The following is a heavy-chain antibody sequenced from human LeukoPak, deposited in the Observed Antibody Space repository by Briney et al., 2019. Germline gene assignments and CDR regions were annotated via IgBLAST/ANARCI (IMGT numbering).Heavy chain of an antibody. Sequence: GGSLRLSCAASGFTFSGHAMSWVRQAPGKGLEWVSSINAAADTTYYGDSVKGRFTISRDNSKNTLALQMSSPRAEDTAVYYCAKQLGYCSDGSCYFPYWGQGTLVTVSS. J-gene: IGHJ4*02. CDR1: GFTFSGHA. D-gene: IGHD2-15*01. V-gene: IGHV3-23*02. CDR2: INAAADTT. CDR3: AKQLGYCSDGSCYFPY.